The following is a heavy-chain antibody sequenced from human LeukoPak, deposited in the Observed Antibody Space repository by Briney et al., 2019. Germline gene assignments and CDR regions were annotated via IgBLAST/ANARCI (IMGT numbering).Heavy chain of an antibody. D-gene: IGHD2-2*02. V-gene: IGHV4-34*01. CDR2: INHSGST. Sequence: SETLSLTCAVYGVSFSGYYWSWIRQPPGKGLEWIGEINHSGSTNYNPSLKSRVSISVDTSKNQFSLKLSSVTAADTAVYYCARGRGYCSSTSCYIGTTYYYYMDVWGKGTTITVSS. CDR1: GVSFSGYY. J-gene: IGHJ6*03. CDR3: ARGRGYCSSTSCYIGTTYYYYMDV.